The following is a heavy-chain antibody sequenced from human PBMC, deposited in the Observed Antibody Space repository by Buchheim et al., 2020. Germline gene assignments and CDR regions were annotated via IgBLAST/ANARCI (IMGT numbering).Heavy chain of an antibody. CDR2: IYHSGST. CDR1: GGSISSSNW. J-gene: IGHJ5*02. V-gene: IGHV4-4*02. CDR3: ARARDSLEWLPNWFDP. D-gene: IGHD3-3*01. Sequence: QVQLQESGPGLVKPSGTLSLTCAVSGGSISSSNWWSWVRQPPGKGLEWIGEIYHSGSTNYNPSLKSRVTLSVDKSKNQFCITLSSVTAADTAVYYCARARDSLEWLPNWFDPWGQGTL.